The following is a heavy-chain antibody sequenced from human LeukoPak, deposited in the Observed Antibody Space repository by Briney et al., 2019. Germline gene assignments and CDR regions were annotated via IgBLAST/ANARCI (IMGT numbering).Heavy chain of an antibody. CDR1: GASISSGGYY. D-gene: IGHD3-22*01. V-gene: IGHV4-31*03. Sequence: SETLSLTCSVSGASISSGGYYWSWIRQHPGKGLEWIGYIYYSGSTYYNPSLKSRVTISVDTSKNQFSLKLSSVTAADTAVYYCARAPPYYYNNSGYGGWFDPWGQGTLVTVSS. CDR2: IYYSGST. CDR3: ARAPPYYYNNSGYGGWFDP. J-gene: IGHJ5*02.